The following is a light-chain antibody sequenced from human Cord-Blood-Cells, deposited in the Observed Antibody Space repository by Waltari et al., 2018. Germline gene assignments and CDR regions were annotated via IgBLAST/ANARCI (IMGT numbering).Light chain of an antibody. J-gene: IGLJ2*01. CDR3: CSYAGSSTYVV. CDR2: EGS. CDR1: SREVGSFNL. Sequence: QSALTQPASVSGSPGQSTTIPCTGTSREVGSFNLFPCYQQHPGKAPKLMIYEGSKRPSGVSNRFSGSKSGNTASLTISGLQAEDEADYYCCSYAGSSTYVVFGGGTKLTVL. V-gene: IGLV2-23*01.